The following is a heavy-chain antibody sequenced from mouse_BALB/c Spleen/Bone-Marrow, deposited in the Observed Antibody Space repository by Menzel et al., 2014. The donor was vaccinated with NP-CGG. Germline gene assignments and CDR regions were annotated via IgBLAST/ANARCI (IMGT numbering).Heavy chain of an antibody. J-gene: IGHJ2*01. CDR2: FNPNNGGT. CDR3: TRLSLLRGYFDY. CDR1: GYTFTSHY. V-gene: IGHV1S81*02. Sequence: VKLVESGAELVKPGTSVKLSCKASGYTFTSHYIYWVKQRPGQGLKWIGGFNPNNGGTNFNEKFKSKATLTVDKSSSTAYMQLSSLTSEDSAVYYCTRLSLLRGYFDYWGQGTTLTVSS. D-gene: IGHD1-2*01.